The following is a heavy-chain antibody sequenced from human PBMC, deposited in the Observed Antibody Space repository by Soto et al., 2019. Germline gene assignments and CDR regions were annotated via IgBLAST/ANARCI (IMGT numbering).Heavy chain of an antibody. V-gene: IGHV2-5*02. J-gene: IGHJ4*02. CDR1: GFSLSTSGVG. Sequence: QITLKESGPTLVKPTQTLTLTCTFSGFSLSTSGVGVGWIRQPPVKALEWLALIYWDDDKRYSPSLKSRPTITKDTSKNQVVLTTTNMDPVDTATYYCARSLWYYYGWGSYSIDYWGQGTLVTVSS. D-gene: IGHD3-10*01. CDR3: ARSLWYYYGWGSYSIDY. CDR2: IYWDDDK.